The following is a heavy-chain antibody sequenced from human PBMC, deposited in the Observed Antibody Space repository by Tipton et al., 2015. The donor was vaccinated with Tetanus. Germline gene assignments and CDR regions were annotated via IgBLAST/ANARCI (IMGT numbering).Heavy chain of an antibody. CDR3: ATVGLVTASVKY. D-gene: IGHD2-21*02. J-gene: IGHJ4*01. Sequence: TLSLTCTVSGDSITNGGYYCSCIRQHPGKGLDWIGYISYTGSTHYNPSLKSRVTISLDRSKNQFSLKLTSVTAADTAVYYCATVGLVTASVKYWGHGTLVSVSS. CDR1: GDSITNGGYY. V-gene: IGHV4-31*03. CDR2: ISYTGST.